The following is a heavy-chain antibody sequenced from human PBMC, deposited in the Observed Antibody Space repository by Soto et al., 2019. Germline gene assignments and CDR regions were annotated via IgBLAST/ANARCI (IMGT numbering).Heavy chain of an antibody. CDR3: ARVPTLTTVTPYYYYYYMDV. V-gene: IGHV3-7*01. D-gene: IGHD4-17*01. CDR2: IKQDGSEK. Sequence: GGSLRLSCAASGFTFSSYWMSWVRQAPGKGLEWVANIKQDGSEKYYVDSVKGRFTISRDNAKNSLYLQVNSLRAEDTAVYYCARVPTLTTVTPYYYYYYMDVWGKGTTVTVSS. J-gene: IGHJ6*03. CDR1: GFTFSSYW.